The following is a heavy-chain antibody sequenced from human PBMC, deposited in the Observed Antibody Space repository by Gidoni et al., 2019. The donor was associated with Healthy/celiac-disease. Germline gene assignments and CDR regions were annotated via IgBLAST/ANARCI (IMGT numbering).Heavy chain of an antibody. D-gene: IGHD3-3*01. CDR2: IKSKTDVMTT. V-gene: IGHV3-15*07. Sequence: EVQLVESGGGLVKPGGSLRLSCAASGFTFSNAWMNWVSQAPVKGLDWVCLIKSKTDVMTTYYAAPVKGRFTISRDYSKNTMYLQLNSLKTEDTAVYYCTTDQYDFWSGYRGGDYWGQGTLVTVSS. J-gene: IGHJ4*02. CDR1: GFTFSNAW. CDR3: TTDQYDFWSGYRGGDY.